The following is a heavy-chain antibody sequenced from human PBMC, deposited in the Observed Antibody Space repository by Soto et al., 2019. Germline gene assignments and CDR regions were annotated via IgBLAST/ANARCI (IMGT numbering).Heavy chain of an antibody. J-gene: IGHJ6*02. Sequence: SVKVSCKASGGTFSSYAISWVRQAPGQGLEWMGGIIPIFGTANYAQKFQGRVPITADESTSPAYMKLSSLRSEDTAVYYCAREDCSGGSCYSIAYYYYGMDVWGQGTTVTVSS. CDR1: GGTFSSYA. CDR3: AREDCSGGSCYSIAYYYYGMDV. D-gene: IGHD2-15*01. V-gene: IGHV1-69*13. CDR2: IIPIFGTA.